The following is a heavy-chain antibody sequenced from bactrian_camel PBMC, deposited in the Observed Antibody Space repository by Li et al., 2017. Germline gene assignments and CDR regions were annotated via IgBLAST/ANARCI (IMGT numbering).Heavy chain of an antibody. J-gene: IGHJ4*01. Sequence: HVQLVESGGGSVQPGGSLRLSCVTSASTYYSNCMAWFRQSPGKEREEVASIGRDITTYPDSVKGRFTISKDSAKNTLYLQMNSLKPEDTAMYYCAAEKGMLGWLRGCRLGREGYSYWGQGTQVTVS. CDR2: IGRDIT. CDR1: ASTYYSNC. D-gene: IGHD5*01. V-gene: IGHV3S53*01. CDR3: AAEKGMLGWLRGCRLGREGYSY.